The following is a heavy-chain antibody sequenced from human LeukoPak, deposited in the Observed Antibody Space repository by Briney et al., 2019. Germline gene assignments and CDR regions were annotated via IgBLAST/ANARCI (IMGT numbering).Heavy chain of an antibody. Sequence: GGSLRLSCAASGFTFSASWMSWVRQAPGKGLEWVANIKQDGTEQYTADSLKGRFTISRDNAKRLLFLQMNSLRAEDTAVYYCARVGPPYYYYYMDVWGNGTTATVSS. V-gene: IGHV3-7*01. CDR3: ARVGPPYYYYYMDV. J-gene: IGHJ6*03. CDR1: GFTFSASW. CDR2: IKQDGTEQ.